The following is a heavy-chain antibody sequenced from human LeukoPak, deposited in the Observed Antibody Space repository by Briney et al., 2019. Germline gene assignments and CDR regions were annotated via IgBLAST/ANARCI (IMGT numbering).Heavy chain of an antibody. V-gene: IGHV4-39*01. Sequence: SETLSLTCTVSGGSISSSSYYWGWIRQPPGKGLEWIGSIYYSGSTYYNPSLKSRVTISVDTSKNQFSLKLSSVTAADTAVYYCAMEGEQLRYFDYWGQGTLVTVSS. D-gene: IGHD6-13*01. CDR1: GGSISSSSYY. CDR3: AMEGEQLRYFDY. J-gene: IGHJ4*02. CDR2: IYYSGST.